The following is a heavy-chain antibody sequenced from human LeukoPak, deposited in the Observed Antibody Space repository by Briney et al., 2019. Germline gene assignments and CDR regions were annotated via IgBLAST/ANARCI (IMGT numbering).Heavy chain of an antibody. V-gene: IGHV1-2*02. CDR2: INPNSGGT. CDR1: GYTFTGYY. D-gene: IGHD3-3*01. CDR3: ASALNYDFWSASWFDP. Sequence: ASVKVSCKASGYTFTGYYMHWVRQAPGQGLEWMGWINPNSGGTNYAQKFQGRVTMTRDTSISTAYVELSRLRSDDTAVYYCASALNYDFWSASWFDPWGQGTLVTVSS. J-gene: IGHJ5*02.